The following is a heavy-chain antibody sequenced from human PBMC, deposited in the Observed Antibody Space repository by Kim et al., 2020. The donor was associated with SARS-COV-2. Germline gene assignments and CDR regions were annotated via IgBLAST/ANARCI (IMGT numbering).Heavy chain of an antibody. V-gene: IGHV1-69*13. J-gene: IGHJ6*02. D-gene: IGHD3-22*01. CDR3: AGNDYYDSSGYYSTHYYYYGMDV. CDR2: IIPIFGTA. CDR1: GGTFSSYA. Sequence: SVKVSCKASGGTFSSYAISWVRQAPGQGLEWMGGIIPIFGTANYAQKFQGRVTITADESTSTAYMELSSLRSEDTAVYYCAGNDYYDSSGYYSTHYYYYGMDVWGQGTTVTVSS.